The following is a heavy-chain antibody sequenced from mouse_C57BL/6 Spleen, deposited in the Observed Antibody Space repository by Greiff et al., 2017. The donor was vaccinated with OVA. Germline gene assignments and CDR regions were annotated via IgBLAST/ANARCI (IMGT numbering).Heavy chain of an antibody. D-gene: IGHD1-1*01. CDR3: ARKYYGSSSWLAY. V-gene: IGHV14-2*01. Sequence: EVQLQQSGAELVKPGASVKLSCTASGFNINDYYMHWVKQSTEQGLEWIGRIDPEDGETNYAPKFQGKATITADQSSSTAYLQLSSLTSEDTAVYYCARKYYGSSSWLAYWGQGTLVTVSA. CDR1: GFNINDYY. J-gene: IGHJ3*01. CDR2: IDPEDGET.